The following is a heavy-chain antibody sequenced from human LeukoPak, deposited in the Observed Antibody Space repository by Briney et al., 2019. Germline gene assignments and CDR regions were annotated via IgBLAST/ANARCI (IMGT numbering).Heavy chain of an antibody. Sequence: GGSLRLSCAASGFXFSSYDIHWVRQGTGEGLEWVSGIGTTGDTYYPGSVKGRFTISRENAKNSLYPQMNSLRAGDTAVYYCARGLYYYDSSGYYGDTFDIWGQGTMVTVSS. CDR1: GFXFSSYD. CDR2: IGTTGDT. D-gene: IGHD3-22*01. J-gene: IGHJ3*02. CDR3: ARGLYYYDSSGYYGDTFDI. V-gene: IGHV3-13*04.